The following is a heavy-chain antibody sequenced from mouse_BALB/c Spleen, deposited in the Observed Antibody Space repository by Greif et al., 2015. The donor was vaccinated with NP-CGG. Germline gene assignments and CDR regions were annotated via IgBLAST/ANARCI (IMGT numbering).Heavy chain of an antibody. D-gene: IGHD2-3*01. Sequence: VQLQQSGAELVKPGASVKLSCKASGYTFTSYYMYWVKQRPGQGLEWIGEINPTNGGTNFNEKFKSKATLTVDKSSSTAYMQLSSLTSEDSAVYYCTRSGYYFWFAYWGQGTLVTVPA. CDR1: GYTFTSYY. J-gene: IGHJ3*01. V-gene: IGHV1S81*02. CDR2: INPTNGGT. CDR3: TRSGYYFWFAY.